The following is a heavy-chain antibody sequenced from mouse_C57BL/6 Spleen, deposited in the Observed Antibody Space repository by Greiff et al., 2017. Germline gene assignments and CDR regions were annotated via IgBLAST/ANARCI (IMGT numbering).Heavy chain of an antibody. CDR1: GFTFSDYG. V-gene: IGHV5-15*01. CDR2: ISNLAYSI. Sequence: EVKVVESGGGLVQPGGSLKLSCAASGFTFSDYGMAWVRQAPRKGPEWVAFISNLAYSIYYADTVTGRFTISRENAKNTLYLEMSSLRSEDTAMYYCARHGESYYFDYWGQGTTLTVSS. CDR3: ARHGESYYFDY. J-gene: IGHJ2*01.